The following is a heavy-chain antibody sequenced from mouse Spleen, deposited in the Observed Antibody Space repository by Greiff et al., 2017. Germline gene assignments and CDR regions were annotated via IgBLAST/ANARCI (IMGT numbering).Heavy chain of an antibody. Sequence: EVQGVESGGGLVKPGGSLKLSCAASGFTFSSYAMSWVRQTPEKRLEWVATISDGGSYTYYPDNVKGRFTISRDNAKNNLYLQMSHLKSEDTAMYYCARDQTGHDYWGQGTTLTVSS. J-gene: IGHJ2*01. CDR3: ARDQTGHDY. CDR1: GFTFSSYA. V-gene: IGHV5-4*01. D-gene: IGHD4-1*01. CDR2: ISDGGSYT.